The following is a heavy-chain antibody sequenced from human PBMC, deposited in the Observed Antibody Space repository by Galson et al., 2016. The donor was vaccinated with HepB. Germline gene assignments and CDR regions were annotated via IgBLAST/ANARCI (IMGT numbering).Heavy chain of an antibody. CDR1: GFTFTKYA. CDR2: IVGSGGNT. J-gene: IGHJ4*02. Sequence: SLRLSCAASGFTFTKYAMSWVRQAPGKGLEWVAFIVGSGGNTYYGDSVKGRFTISRDNSKNMVYLQMDSLRVEDTAVYYCASNVPPAIAVTGTDYWGQGTLVTVSS. D-gene: IGHD6-19*01. CDR3: ASNVPPAIAVTGTDY. V-gene: IGHV3-23*01.